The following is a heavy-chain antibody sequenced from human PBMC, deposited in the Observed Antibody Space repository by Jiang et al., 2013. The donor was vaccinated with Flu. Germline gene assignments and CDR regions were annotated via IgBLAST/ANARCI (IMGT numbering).Heavy chain of an antibody. V-gene: IGHV5-51*01. CDR1: GYRFTSHW. CDR3: ARGYGEITGNTIVSYNWFDS. CDR2: SILVTLIP. Sequence: LKISCKGSGYRFTSHWIGWVRQMPGKGLEWMGSSILVTLIPDIARLPRPGHHLSRQVHQHAYLQWSSLKASDTAMYYCARGYGEITGNTIVSYNWFDSWGQGTLVTVSS. D-gene: IGHD1-7*01. J-gene: IGHJ5*01.